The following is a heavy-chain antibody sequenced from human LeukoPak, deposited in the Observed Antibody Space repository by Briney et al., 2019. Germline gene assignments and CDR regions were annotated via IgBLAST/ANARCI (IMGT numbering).Heavy chain of an antibody. Sequence: QSGGSLRLSCAASGFTFSSYAMSWVRQAPGKGLEWVSGISGSGGSTYYADSVKGRFTISRDNSKNTLYLQMNSLSADDTAVYYCAKKDGATTSFDYWGQGTVVTVSS. D-gene: IGHD5-12*01. CDR1: GFTFSSYA. CDR2: ISGSGGST. J-gene: IGHJ4*02. CDR3: AKKDGATTSFDY. V-gene: IGHV3-23*01.